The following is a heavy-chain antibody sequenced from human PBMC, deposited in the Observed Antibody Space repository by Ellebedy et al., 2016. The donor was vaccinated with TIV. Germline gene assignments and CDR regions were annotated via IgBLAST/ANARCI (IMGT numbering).Heavy chain of an antibody. CDR3: AREGGVYYFDY. CDR2: INPSGGGT. Sequence: AASVKVSCKASGYTFTSDLIHWARQAPGQGLEWMGLINPSGGGTGYAQKFQGRVTMTRDTSASTVYMELSSLRSEDTAVYYCAREGGVYYFDYWGQGTLVTVSS. V-gene: IGHV1-46*01. D-gene: IGHD1-26*01. J-gene: IGHJ4*02. CDR1: GYTFTSDL.